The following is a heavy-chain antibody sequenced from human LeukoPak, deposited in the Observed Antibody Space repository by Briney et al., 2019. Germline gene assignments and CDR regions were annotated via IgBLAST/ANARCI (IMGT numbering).Heavy chain of an antibody. CDR3: ARGDSSSWYLGAFDI. CDR1: GGSMSNYY. CDR2: IYYSRTT. D-gene: IGHD6-13*01. J-gene: IGHJ3*02. V-gene: IGHV4-59*01. Sequence: SETLSLTCTVSGGSMSNYYWSWIRQPPGKGLEWIGYIYYSRTTNYNPSLKSRVTISIDTSKNQFSLKLSFVTAADTAVYYCARGDSSSWYLGAFDIWGQGTMVTVSS.